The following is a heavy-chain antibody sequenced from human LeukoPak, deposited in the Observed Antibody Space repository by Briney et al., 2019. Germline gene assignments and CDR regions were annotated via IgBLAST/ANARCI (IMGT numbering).Heavy chain of an antibody. D-gene: IGHD6-13*01. CDR1: GFTFSTYS. J-gene: IGHJ6*02. CDR2: ISSGSSNI. V-gene: IGHV3-48*01. Sequence: PGRSLRLSCAASGFTFSTYSMNWVRQAPGKGLEWVSYISSGSSNIYYADSVKGRLTISRDNAKNSLYLQMNSLRAEDTAVYYCARHIAAADTGFRNYYYGVDVWGQGTTVTVSS. CDR3: ARHIAAADTGFRNYYYGVDV.